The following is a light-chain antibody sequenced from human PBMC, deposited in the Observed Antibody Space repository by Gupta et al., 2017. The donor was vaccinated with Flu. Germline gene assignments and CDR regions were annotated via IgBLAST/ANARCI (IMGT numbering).Light chain of an antibody. CDR2: EVS. Sequence: SALTHPPSVSGSPGQSITLSCTGTSSDVGGYNYVSWYQQHTDKAPKVLIYEVSNRPPGVSNRFSGSKSGNTASLTISELQAEDEADYYCISYTSSSTWVFGGGTKLTVL. V-gene: IGLV2-14*01. CDR3: ISYTSSSTWV. J-gene: IGLJ3*02. CDR1: SSDVGGYNY.